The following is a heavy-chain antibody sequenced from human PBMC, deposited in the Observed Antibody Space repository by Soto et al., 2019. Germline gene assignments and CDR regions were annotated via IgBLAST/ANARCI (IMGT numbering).Heavy chain of an antibody. V-gene: IGHV1-24*01. CDR3: ATDLYAVARDSSGYYKDV. CDR1: GYTLTELS. J-gene: IGHJ6*02. D-gene: IGHD3-22*01. Sequence: ASVKVSCKVSGYTLTELSMHWVRQAPGKGLEWMGGFDPEDGETIYAQKFQGRVTMTEDTSTDTAYMELSSLRSEDTAVYYCATDLYAVARDSSGYYKDVWGQGTTVTVYS. CDR2: FDPEDGET.